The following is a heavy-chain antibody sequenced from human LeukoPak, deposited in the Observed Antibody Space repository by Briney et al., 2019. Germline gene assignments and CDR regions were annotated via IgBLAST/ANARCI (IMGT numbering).Heavy chain of an antibody. CDR1: GFTFSIYG. CDR3: AKAVYTYGSMLPGFDY. Sequence: GGSLRLSCAASGFTFSIYGMHWVRQAPGKGLEWVAVIWYDGSNKYYADSVKGRFTISRDNSKNTLDLQMNSLRAEDTAVYYCAKAVYTYGSMLPGFDYWGQGTLVTVSP. CDR2: IWYDGSNK. J-gene: IGHJ4*02. V-gene: IGHV3-33*06. D-gene: IGHD5-18*01.